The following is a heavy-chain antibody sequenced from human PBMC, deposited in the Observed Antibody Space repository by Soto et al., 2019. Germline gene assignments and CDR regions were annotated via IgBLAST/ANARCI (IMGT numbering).Heavy chain of an antibody. D-gene: IGHD3-10*01. Sequence: ASVKVSCKASGYTFTSYAMHWVRQAPGQRLEWMGWINAGNGNTKYSQKFQGRVTITRDTSASTAYMELSSLRSEDTAVYYCARVPLLWFGDLSGYYYYYGMDVWGKGTTVPVSS. CDR3: ARVPLLWFGDLSGYYYYYGMDV. V-gene: IGHV1-3*01. CDR1: GYTFTSYA. J-gene: IGHJ6*04. CDR2: INAGNGNT.